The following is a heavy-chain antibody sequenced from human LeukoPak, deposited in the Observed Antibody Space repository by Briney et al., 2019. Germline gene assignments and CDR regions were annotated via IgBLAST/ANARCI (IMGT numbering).Heavy chain of an antibody. J-gene: IGHJ6*03. CDR3: ARDYPSYCSSTSCYYYYYMDV. Sequence: PSETLSLTCTVSGGSISSYYWSWIRQPAGKGLEWIGRIYTSGSTNYNPSLKSRVTMSVDTSKNQFSLKLSSVTAADTAVYYWARDYPSYCSSTSCYYYYYMDVWGKGTTVTVSS. V-gene: IGHV4-4*07. CDR1: GGSISSYY. CDR2: IYTSGST. D-gene: IGHD2-2*01.